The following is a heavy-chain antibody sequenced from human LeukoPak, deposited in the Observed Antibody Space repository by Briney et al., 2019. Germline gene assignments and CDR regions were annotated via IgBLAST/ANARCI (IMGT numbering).Heavy chain of an antibody. Sequence: PGGSLRLSCAASGFTFSSYGMHWVRQAPGKGLEWVAFIRYDGSNKYYADSVKGRFTISRDNSKNTLYLQMNSLRAEDTAVYYCAKSGGGGRPLYYYYMDVWAKGPRSPSP. J-gene: IGHJ6*03. CDR3: AKSGGGGRPLYYYYMDV. CDR1: GFTFSSYG. CDR2: IRYDGSNK. D-gene: IGHD3-16*01. V-gene: IGHV3-30*02.